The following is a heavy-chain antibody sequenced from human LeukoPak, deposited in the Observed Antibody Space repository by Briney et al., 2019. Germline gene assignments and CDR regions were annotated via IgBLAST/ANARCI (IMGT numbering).Heavy chain of an antibody. J-gene: IGHJ6*02. CDR3: AREAGDIVVVPAAHRVYYYYGMDV. V-gene: IGHV3-7*01. D-gene: IGHD2-2*01. CDR1: GFTFSSYW. CDR2: IKQDGSEK. Sequence: GGSLRLSCAASGFTFSSYWMSWVRQAPGKGLEWVANIKQDGSEKYYVDSVKGRFTISRDNAKSSLYLQMNSLRAEDTAVYYCAREAGDIVVVPAAHRVYYYYGMDVWGQGTTVTVSS.